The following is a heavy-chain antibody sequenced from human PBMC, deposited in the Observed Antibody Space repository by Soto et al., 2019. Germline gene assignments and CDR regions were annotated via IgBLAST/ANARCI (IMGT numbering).Heavy chain of an antibody. CDR1: GFTFSSYA. J-gene: IGHJ3*02. CDR3: ARDPIQLERRGAFDI. CDR2: ISYDGINK. Sequence: GGSLRLSCAASGFTFSSYAMHWVRQAPGKGLEWVAVISYDGINKYYADSVKGRFTISRDNSKNTLYLQMNSLRAEDTAVYYCARDPIQLERRGAFDIWGQGTMVTVSS. V-gene: IGHV3-30*04. D-gene: IGHD1-1*01.